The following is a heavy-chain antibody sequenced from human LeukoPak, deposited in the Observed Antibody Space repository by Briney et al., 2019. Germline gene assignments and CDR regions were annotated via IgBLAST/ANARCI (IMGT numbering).Heavy chain of an antibody. D-gene: IGHD6-13*01. J-gene: IGHJ6*02. CDR1: GFTFSSYG. Sequence: GGSLRLSCAASGFTFSSYGMHWVRQAPGKGLEWVSSISSSSSYIYYADSVKGRFTISRDNAKNSLYLQMNSLRAEDTAVYYCARDVDSSSWSMYYYYGMDVWGQGTTVTVSS. V-gene: IGHV3-21*01. CDR3: ARDVDSSSWSMYYYYGMDV. CDR2: ISSSSSYI.